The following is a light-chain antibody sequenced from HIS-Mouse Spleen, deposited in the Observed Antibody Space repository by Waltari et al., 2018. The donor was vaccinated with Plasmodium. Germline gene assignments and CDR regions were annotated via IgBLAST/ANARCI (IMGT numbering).Light chain of an antibody. J-gene: IGLJ3*02. V-gene: IGLV3-10*01. CDR1: KLGDKY. CDR2: EDS. CDR3: YSTDSSGNHRV. Sequence: SYELTQPPSVSVSPGQTASITCSGDKLGDKYACWYQQKPGQSPVLVIYEDSKRPSGIPERFAGSSSGTMATVTISGAQVEDEADYYCYSTDSSGNHRVFGGGTKLTVL.